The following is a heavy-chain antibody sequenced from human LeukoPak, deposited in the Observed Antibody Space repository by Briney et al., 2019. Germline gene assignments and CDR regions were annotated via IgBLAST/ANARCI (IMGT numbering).Heavy chain of an antibody. CDR1: GFTFSSYG. CDR2: ISYDGSNK. V-gene: IGHV3-30*18. CDR3: AKEGDLTIAAAGSIDY. Sequence: PGGSLRLSCAASGFTFSSYGMHWVRQAPGKGLEWVAVISYDGSNKYYADSVKGRFTISRDNSKNTLYLQMNSLRAEDTAVYYCAKEGDLTIAAAGSIDYWGQGTLVTVSS. D-gene: IGHD6-13*01. J-gene: IGHJ4*02.